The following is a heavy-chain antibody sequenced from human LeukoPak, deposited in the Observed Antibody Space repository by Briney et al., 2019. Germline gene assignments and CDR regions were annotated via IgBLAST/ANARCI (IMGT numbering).Heavy chain of an antibody. CDR1: GFTVSSNY. CDR3: ARVLVLLYYMDV. V-gene: IGHV3-53*01. Sequence: GGSLRLSCAASGFTVSSNYMSWVRLAPGEGLEWVSVIYSGGSTYYADSVKGRFTISRDNSKNTLYLQIKSLRAEKTAVYYCARVLVLLYYMDVWGKATTVTVSS. D-gene: IGHD2-15*01. J-gene: IGHJ6*03. CDR2: IYSGGST.